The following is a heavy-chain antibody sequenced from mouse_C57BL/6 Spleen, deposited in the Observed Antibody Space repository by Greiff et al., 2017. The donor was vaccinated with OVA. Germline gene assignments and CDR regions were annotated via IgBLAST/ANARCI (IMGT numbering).Heavy chain of an antibody. J-gene: IGHJ4*01. Sequence: QVQLQQSGAELVRPGSSVKLSCKASGYTFTSYWMHWVKQRPIQGLEWIGNIDPSDSETHYNQKFKDKATLTVDKSSSTAYMQLSSLTSEDSAVYYCARESITTVVANYYAMDYWGQGTSVTVSS. CDR3: ARESITTVVANYYAMDY. CDR2: IDPSDSET. D-gene: IGHD1-1*01. CDR1: GYTFTSYW. V-gene: IGHV1-52*01.